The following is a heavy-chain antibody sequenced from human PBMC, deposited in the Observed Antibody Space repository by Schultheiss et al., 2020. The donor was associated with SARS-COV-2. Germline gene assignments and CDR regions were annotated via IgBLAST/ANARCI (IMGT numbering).Heavy chain of an antibody. CDR3: ARDQADRGILLWWFDP. D-gene: IGHD3-16*01. V-gene: IGHV3-64D*06. CDR1: GFTFSSYA. J-gene: IGHJ5*02. Sequence: GGSLRLSCSASGFTFSSYAMHWVRQAPGKGLEYVSAISSNGGSTYYADSVKGRFTISRDNSKNTLYLQMSSLRAEDTAVYYCARDQADRGILLWWFDPWGQGTLVTVSS. CDR2: ISSNGGST.